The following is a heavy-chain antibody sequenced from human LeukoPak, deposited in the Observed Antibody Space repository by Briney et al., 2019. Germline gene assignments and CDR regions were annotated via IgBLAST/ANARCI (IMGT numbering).Heavy chain of an antibody. J-gene: IGHJ4*02. CDR1: GDSVSGKSVA. CDR2: TFYRSKWSS. V-gene: IGHV6-1*01. D-gene: IGHD3-10*01. CDR3: ARGDGPIHGRYYFDY. Sequence: SQTLSLTCAISGDSVSGKSVAWNWIRQSPSRGLEWLGRTFYRSKWSSEYATSMKGRITINPDTSKNQFSLQLISVTPEDTAVYYCARGDGPIHGRYYFDYWGQGTLITVSS.